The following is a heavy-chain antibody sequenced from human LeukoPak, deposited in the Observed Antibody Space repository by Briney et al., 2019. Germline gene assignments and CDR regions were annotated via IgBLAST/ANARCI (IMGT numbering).Heavy chain of an antibody. Sequence: ASVKVSCKASGYTFTGHYVHWVRQAPGQGLEWMGWINPNSGGTIYAQKFQGRVTMTRDTSISTAYMELSRLRSDDTAVYYCAKDLLPGSYQPFDYWGQGTLVTVPS. D-gene: IGHD1-26*01. CDR3: AKDLLPGSYQPFDY. V-gene: IGHV1-2*02. J-gene: IGHJ4*02. CDR1: GYTFTGHY. CDR2: INPNSGGT.